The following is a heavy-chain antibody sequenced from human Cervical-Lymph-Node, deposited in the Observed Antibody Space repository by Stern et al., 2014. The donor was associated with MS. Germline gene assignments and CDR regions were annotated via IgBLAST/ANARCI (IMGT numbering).Heavy chain of an antibody. CDR1: GFTFTSYA. CDR3: GVAGNY. J-gene: IGHJ4*02. Sequence: QLVESGGDLVQPGGSLRLSCAGSGFTFTSYAMNWVRQAPGQGLEWVSGISVNGLNTYYADSVKGRFTISRDTSTHTLYLQMSSLRADDTAVYYCGVAGNYWGQGTLVTVSS. CDR2: ISVNGLNT. D-gene: IGHD1-1*01. V-gene: IGHV3-23*04.